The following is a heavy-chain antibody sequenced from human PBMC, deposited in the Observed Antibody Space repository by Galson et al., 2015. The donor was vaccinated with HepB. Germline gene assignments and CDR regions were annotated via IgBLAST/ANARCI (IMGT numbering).Heavy chain of an antibody. CDR3: ARDPHDYGDYGSFDP. V-gene: IGHV1-46*01. CDR2: INPSGGST. CDR1: GYTFTSYY. Sequence: SVKVSCKASGYTFTSYYMHWVRQAPGQGLEWMGIINPSGGSTSYAQKFQGRVTVTRDTSTSTVYMELSSLRSEDTAVYYCARDPHDYGDYGSFDPWGQGTLVTVSS. J-gene: IGHJ5*02. D-gene: IGHD4-17*01.